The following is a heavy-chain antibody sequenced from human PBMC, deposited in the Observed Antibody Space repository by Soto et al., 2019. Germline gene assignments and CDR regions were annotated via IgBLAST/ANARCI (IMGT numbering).Heavy chain of an antibody. D-gene: IGHD3-10*01. Sequence: EVQLLDSGGGWVQPGGSLRLSCAASGFTFSSYVMSWVRQAPGKGLEWVSTISAGGSSTYYADSVKGRFTISRDNSKNTLYLQMNSLRPEDTAVYYCAKEGALGLYYFDYWGQGTLVTVSS. CDR3: AKEGALGLYYFDY. J-gene: IGHJ4*02. V-gene: IGHV3-23*01. CDR1: GFTFSSYV. CDR2: ISAGGSST.